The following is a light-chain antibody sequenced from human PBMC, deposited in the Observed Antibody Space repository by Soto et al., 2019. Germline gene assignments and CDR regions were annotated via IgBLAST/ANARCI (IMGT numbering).Light chain of an antibody. CDR3: AAWDDSLSGNVV. CDR1: SSNIGSNY. Sequence: QAVVTQPPSASGTPGQRVTISCSGSSSNIGSNYVYWYQQLPGTAPKLLIYRNNQRPSGVPGRFSGSKSGTSASLAISGLRSEDEADYYCAAWDDSLSGNVVFGGGTKLTVL. J-gene: IGLJ2*01. V-gene: IGLV1-47*01. CDR2: RNN.